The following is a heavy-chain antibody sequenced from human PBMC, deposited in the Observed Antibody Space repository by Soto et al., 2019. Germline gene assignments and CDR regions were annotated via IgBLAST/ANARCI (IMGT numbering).Heavy chain of an antibody. J-gene: IGHJ4*02. CDR2: ISWNSGSI. D-gene: IGHD3-22*01. Sequence: PGGSLRLSCAASGFTFDDYAMHWVRQAPGKGLEWVSGISWNSGSIGYADSVKGRFTISRDKAKNSLYLQMNSLRAEDTALYYCAKRYYYDSRGYYDYWGQGTLVTSPQ. CDR3: AKRYYYDSRGYYDY. V-gene: IGHV3-9*01. CDR1: GFTFDDYA.